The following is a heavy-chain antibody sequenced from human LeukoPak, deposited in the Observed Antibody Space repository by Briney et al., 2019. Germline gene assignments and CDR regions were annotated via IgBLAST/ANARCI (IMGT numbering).Heavy chain of an antibody. CDR2: INHSGST. Sequence: SETLSLTCAVYGGSFSGYYWSWIRQPPGKGLEWIGEINHSGSTNYNPSLKSRVTISVDTSKNQFSLKLSSVTAADTAVYYCARDHVGVLHEGMGAFDIWGQGTMVTVSS. V-gene: IGHV4-34*01. J-gene: IGHJ3*02. CDR3: ARDHVGVLHEGMGAFDI. CDR1: GGSFSGYY. D-gene: IGHD3-10*02.